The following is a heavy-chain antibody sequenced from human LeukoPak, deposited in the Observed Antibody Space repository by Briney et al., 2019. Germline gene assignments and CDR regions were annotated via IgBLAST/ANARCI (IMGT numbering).Heavy chain of an antibody. V-gene: IGHV4-39*07. CDR1: GGSISSSSYY. Sequence: SETLSLTCTVSGGSISSSSYYWGWIRQPPGKGLEWIGSIYYSGSTYYNPSVKSRVTISVDTSKNQFSLKLSSVTAADTAVYYCARGDSGYDHYYFDYWGQGTLVTVSS. CDR3: ARGDSGYDHYYFDY. J-gene: IGHJ4*02. D-gene: IGHD5-12*01. CDR2: IYYSGST.